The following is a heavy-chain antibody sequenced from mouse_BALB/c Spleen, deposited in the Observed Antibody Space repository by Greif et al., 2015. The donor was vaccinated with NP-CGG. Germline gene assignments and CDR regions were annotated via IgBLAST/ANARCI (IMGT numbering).Heavy chain of an antibody. Sequence: VKLMESGAELAKPGASGKMSCKASGYTFTSYWMHWVKQRPGQGLEWIGYINPSTGYTEYNQKFKDKATLTADKSSSTAYMQLSSLTSEDSAVYYCARIGDYYGSSFAYWGQGTLVTVSA. CDR1: GYTFTSYW. CDR3: ARIGDYYGSSFAY. CDR2: INPSTGYT. D-gene: IGHD1-1*01. V-gene: IGHV1-7*01. J-gene: IGHJ3*01.